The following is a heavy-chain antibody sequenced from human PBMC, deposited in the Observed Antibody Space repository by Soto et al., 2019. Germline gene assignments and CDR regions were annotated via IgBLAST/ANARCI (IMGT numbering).Heavy chain of an antibody. CDR3: ARVASAVPAARWSFGV. J-gene: IGHJ4*02. Sequence: LSLTCTVSGGSISSYYWSWIRQPPGKGLEWIGYIYYSGSTNYNPSLKSRVTISVDTSKNQFSLKLSSVTAADTAVYYCARVASAVPAARWSFGVWGQGTLVTVSS. CDR1: GGSISSYY. D-gene: IGHD2-2*01. CDR2: IYYSGST. V-gene: IGHV4-59*01.